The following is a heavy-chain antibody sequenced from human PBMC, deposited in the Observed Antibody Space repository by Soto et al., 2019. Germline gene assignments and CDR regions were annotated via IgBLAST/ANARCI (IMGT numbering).Heavy chain of an antibody. Sequence: PWGSLKLSCAVTGFTVSSNYVSWVRQAPGKGLERVSVIFAGGSTFYADSVKGRFTISRDNSKNTVYFQMNSLRAEDTALYFCARGEEHMDVWGQGTTVTVSS. CDR3: ARGEEHMDV. CDR2: IFAGGST. J-gene: IGHJ6*02. CDR1: GFTVSSNY. V-gene: IGHV3-53*01.